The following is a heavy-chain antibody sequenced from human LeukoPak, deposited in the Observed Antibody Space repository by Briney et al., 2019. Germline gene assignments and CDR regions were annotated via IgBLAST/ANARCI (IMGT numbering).Heavy chain of an antibody. D-gene: IGHD2-21*01. CDR1: GGSISSYY. V-gene: IGHV4-59*08. Sequence: SETLSLTCTVSGGSISSYYWSWIRQPPGKGLEWIGYIYNSGSTNYNPSLKSRVTISVDTSKSQFSLKLRSVTAADTAVYYCARHNVNRLNGGGNYFPIDSWGQGTLVTVSS. J-gene: IGHJ4*02. CDR2: IYNSGST. CDR3: ARHNVNRLNGGGNYFPIDS.